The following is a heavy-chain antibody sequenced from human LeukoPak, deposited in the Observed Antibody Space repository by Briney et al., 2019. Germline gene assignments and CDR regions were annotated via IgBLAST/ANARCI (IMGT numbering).Heavy chain of an antibody. V-gene: IGHV4-31*03. D-gene: IGHD2-2*01. Sequence: PSQALSLTCNGSGVSVSDGRYYWTWIRQHPAKGLEWIGYKYYTGSAKYNPSLKSRLTISVDTSKNQFSLQLSSVTAADTATYYCATPYCSSISCLDVFNMWGQGTRVTVSS. CDR1: GVSVSDGRYY. J-gene: IGHJ3*02. CDR2: KYYTGSA. CDR3: ATPYCSSISCLDVFNM.